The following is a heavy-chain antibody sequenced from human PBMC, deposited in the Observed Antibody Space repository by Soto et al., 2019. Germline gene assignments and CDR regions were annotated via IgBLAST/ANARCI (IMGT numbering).Heavy chain of an antibody. CDR2: ISGRGGST. CDR1: GFTFSNCA. CDR3: AKRFYREEDGYNFFDS. Sequence: GESVKISCSASGFTFSNCAMSWVLQAPGKGLEWVSTISGRGGSTYYADSVKGRLTISRDNSKNTLFLQMNSLRAEDTAVYYCAKRFYREEDGYNFFDSWGQGTLVTVSS. D-gene: IGHD5-12*01. J-gene: IGHJ4*02. V-gene: IGHV3-23*01.